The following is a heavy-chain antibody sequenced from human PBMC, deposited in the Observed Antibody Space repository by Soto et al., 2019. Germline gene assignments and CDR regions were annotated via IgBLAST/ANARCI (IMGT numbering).Heavy chain of an antibody. CDR2: ISPKSGGT. CDR1: GYTFTNYY. Sequence: ASVKVSCKASGYTFTNYYMHWVRQAPGQGFEWMGRISPKSGGTNYAQKFQGRVSMTWDTSLNTAYMELSRLMSEDTAVYYCECAPGYFSGWYYFDLWGQGTQVTVSS. V-gene: IGHV1-2*02. CDR3: ECAPGYFSGWYYFDL. D-gene: IGHD6-19*01. J-gene: IGHJ4*02.